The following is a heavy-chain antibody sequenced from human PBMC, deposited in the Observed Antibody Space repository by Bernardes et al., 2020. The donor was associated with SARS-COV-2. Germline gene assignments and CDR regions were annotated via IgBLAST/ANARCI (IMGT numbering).Heavy chain of an antibody. CDR3: ASDCTGGFDGDCVFDR. CDR2: ITSTSSTK. J-gene: IGHJ4*02. D-gene: IGHD2-21*02. Sequence: GGSLRLSRAASGFTFSSYNMNWVRQAPGKELEWVSYITSTSSTKYYADSVRGRFTISRDNAKNSLYLQMDSLRADDTAVYYCASDCTGGFDGDCVFDRWGQGTLFTVSS. V-gene: IGHV3-48*01. CDR1: GFTFSSYN.